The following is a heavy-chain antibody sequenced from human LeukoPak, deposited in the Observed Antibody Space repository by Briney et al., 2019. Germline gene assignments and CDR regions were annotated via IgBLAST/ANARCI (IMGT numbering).Heavy chain of an antibody. CDR3: AKMTAPAY. J-gene: IGHJ4*02. CDR2: ISNDGTTT. Sequence: PGGSLRLSCAASGFTFSSYWMHWVRQAPGKGLVWVSRISNDGTTTTYADSVKGRFTISRDNAKNTLYLHMNSLRVEDTAIYYCAKMTAPAYWGQGTLVTVSS. CDR1: GFTFSSYW. V-gene: IGHV3-74*01. D-gene: IGHD5-18*01.